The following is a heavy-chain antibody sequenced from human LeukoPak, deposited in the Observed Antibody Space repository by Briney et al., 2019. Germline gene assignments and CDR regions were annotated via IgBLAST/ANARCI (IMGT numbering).Heavy chain of an antibody. CDR1: GGTFSSYA. Sequence: SVKVSCKASGGTFSSYAISWVRQAPGQGLEWMGRTIPIFGTANYAQKFQGRVTITTDESTSTAYMELSSLRPEDTAVYYCARDLLTVLAAAGSGGTYYFDYWGQGTLVTVSS. V-gene: IGHV1-69*05. D-gene: IGHD6-13*01. CDR2: TIPIFGTA. CDR3: ARDLLTVLAAAGSGGTYYFDY. J-gene: IGHJ4*02.